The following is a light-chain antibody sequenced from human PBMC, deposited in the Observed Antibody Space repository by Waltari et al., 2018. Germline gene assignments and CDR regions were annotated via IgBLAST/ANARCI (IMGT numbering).Light chain of an antibody. Sequence: QSVLTQPASVSGSPGQSITNSCTGTRSDIGDYNFFSWFQHRPGQAPRLLISEATKRPSGVSYRFSGSKSGNTASLSISDLQAEDEADYYCCSYVGGSRVLFGGGTKLTV. V-gene: IGLV2-23*01. CDR2: EAT. CDR1: RSDIGDYNF. CDR3: CSYVGGSRVL. J-gene: IGLJ2*01.